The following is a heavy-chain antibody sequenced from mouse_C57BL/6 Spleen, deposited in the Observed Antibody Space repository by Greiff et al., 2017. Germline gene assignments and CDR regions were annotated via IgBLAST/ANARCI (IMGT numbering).Heavy chain of an antibody. CDR3: ARDEDYEGAWFAY. V-gene: IGHV1-80*01. CDR1: GYAFSSYW. J-gene: IGHJ3*01. Sequence: QVQLKQSGAELVKPGASVKISCKASGYAFSSYWMNWVKQRPGKGLEWIGQIYPGDGDTNYNGKFKGKATLTADKSSSTAYMQLSSLTSEDSAVYFCARDEDYEGAWFAYWGQGTLVTVSA. D-gene: IGHD2-4*01. CDR2: IYPGDGDT.